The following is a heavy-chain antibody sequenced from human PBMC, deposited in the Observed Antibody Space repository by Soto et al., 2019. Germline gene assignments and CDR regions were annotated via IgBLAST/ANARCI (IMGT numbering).Heavy chain of an antibody. CDR1: GDSVSSNSAA. CDR3: ARDYSSGGYERGYYYGMDV. D-gene: IGHD6-19*01. Sequence: PSQTLSLTCAISGDSVSSNSAAWNWIRQSPSRGLEWLGRTYYRSKWYNDYAVSVKSRITINPDTSKNQFSLQLNSVTPEDTAVYYCARDYSSGGYERGYYYGMDVWGQGTTVTVSS. V-gene: IGHV6-1*01. CDR2: TYYRSKWYN. J-gene: IGHJ6*02.